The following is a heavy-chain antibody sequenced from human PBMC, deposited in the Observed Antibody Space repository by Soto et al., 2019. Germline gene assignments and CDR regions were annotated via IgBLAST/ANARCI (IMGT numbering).Heavy chain of an antibody. CDR3: ARGFTIFGVVTACYPPWGLQFFDL. V-gene: IGHV1-18*04. J-gene: IGHJ4*02. CDR2: ISAYNGNT. D-gene: IGHD3-3*01. CDR1: GYTFTSYG. Sequence: ASVKVSCKASGYTFTSYGISWVRQAPGQGLEWMGWISAYNGNTNYAQKLQGRVTMTTDTSTSTAYVELRSLRSDDTAVYYCARGFTIFGVVTACYPPWGLQFFDLWGQGSLVTVSS.